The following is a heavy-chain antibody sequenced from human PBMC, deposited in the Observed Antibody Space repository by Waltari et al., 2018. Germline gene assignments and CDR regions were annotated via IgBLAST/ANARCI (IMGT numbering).Heavy chain of an antibody. Sequence: QVQLVESGGGGVQPGKSLRLSCVASGFSLSNYGMHWVRQTPGRGLEWVALTWSDGSVEYYADSVRGRFTVSRDNSKNILYLDMGSLRVDDTATYYCAKDAFGNTYLDYWGQGTLVTVSS. V-gene: IGHV3-33*03. CDR3: AKDAFGNTYLDY. CDR1: GFSLSNYG. CDR2: TWSDGSVE. D-gene: IGHD3-10*01. J-gene: IGHJ4*02.